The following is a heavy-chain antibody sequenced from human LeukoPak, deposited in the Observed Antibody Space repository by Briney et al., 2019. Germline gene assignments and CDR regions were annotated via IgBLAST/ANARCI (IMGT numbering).Heavy chain of an antibody. CDR3: TRVVDYGDYFLYKEYYYYYYMDV. CDR1: GFTFSGSA. J-gene: IGHJ6*03. D-gene: IGHD4-17*01. CDR2: IRSKANSYAT. Sequence: GGSLRLSCAASGFTFSGSAMHWVRQASGKGLEWVGRIRSKANSYATAYAASVKGRFTISRDDSKNTAYLQMNSLKTEDTAVYYCTRVVDYGDYFLYKEYYYYYYMDVWGKGTTVTVPS. V-gene: IGHV3-73*01.